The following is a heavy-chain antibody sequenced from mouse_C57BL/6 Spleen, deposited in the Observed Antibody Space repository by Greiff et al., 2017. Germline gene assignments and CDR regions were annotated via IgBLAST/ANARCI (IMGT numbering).Heavy chain of an antibody. CDR2: FYPGSGSI. J-gene: IGHJ1*03. CDR1: GYTFTEYT. Sequence: VQGVESGAELVKPGASVKLSCKASGYTFTEYTIHWVKQRPGQGLEWIGWFYPGSGSIKYNEKFKDKATLTADKSSSTDYMELSRLTSEDSAVYFCARHEERGYSDHWYFDVWGTGTTVTVSS. CDR3: ARHEERGYSDHWYFDV. V-gene: IGHV1-62-2*01. D-gene: IGHD2-13*01.